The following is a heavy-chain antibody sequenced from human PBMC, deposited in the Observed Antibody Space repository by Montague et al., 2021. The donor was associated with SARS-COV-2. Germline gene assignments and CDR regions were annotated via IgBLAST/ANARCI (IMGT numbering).Heavy chain of an antibody. CDR2: IDWDADK. J-gene: IGHJ6*02. CDR1: GFSLSTSGMC. V-gene: IGHV2-70*01. D-gene: IGHD2-2*02. Sequence: PALVKPTQTLTLTCTFSGFSLSTSGMCVSWIRQPPGKALEWLALIDWDADKYYSTSLKTRLTISKDTSKNQVVLTMTNMDPVDTATYYCARLLVVPATIVCLYYYYGMDVGGQGTTVTVPS. CDR3: ARLLVVPATIVCLYYYYGMDV.